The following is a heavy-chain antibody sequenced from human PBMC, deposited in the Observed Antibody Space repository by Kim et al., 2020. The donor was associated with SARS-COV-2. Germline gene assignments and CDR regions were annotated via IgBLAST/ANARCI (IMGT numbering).Heavy chain of an antibody. CDR3: AKSGLGGGSTWYVGYFET. V-gene: IGHV3-23*03. CDR1: GFTFNSYA. D-gene: IGHD6-13*01. CDR2: IYGSGVGT. Sequence: GGSLRLSCAASGFTFNSYAMNWVRQAPGKGLEWVSVIYGSGVGTFYADAVKGRFTISRDNAQNILYLQMNSLRAEDTAVYYCAKSGLGGGSTWYVGYFETWGRGTLVTVSS. J-gene: IGHJ2*01.